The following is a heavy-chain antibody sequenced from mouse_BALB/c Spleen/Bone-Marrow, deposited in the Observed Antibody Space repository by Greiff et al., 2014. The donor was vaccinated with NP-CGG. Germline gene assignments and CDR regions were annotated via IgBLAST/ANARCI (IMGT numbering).Heavy chain of an antibody. V-gene: IGHV1-87*01. J-gene: IGHJ2*01. CDR1: GYTFTSYW. CDR2: IYPGDGDT. CDR3: ARDEHYFDY. Sequence: QVQLKESGAELARPGASVKLSCKASGYTFTSYWIQWVKQRPGQGLEWIGAIYPGDGDTRYTQKFKGKATLTADKSSSTAYMQLSSLASEDSAVYYCARDEHYFDYWGQGTTLTVSS.